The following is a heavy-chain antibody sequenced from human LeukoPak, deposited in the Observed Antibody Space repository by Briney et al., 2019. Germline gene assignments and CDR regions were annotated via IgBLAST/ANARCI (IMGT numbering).Heavy chain of an antibody. CDR2: INPNSGGT. Sequence: GASVKVSCKASGYTFTSYYMHWVRQAPGQGLEWMGWINPNSGGTNYAQKFQGRVTMTRDTSISTAHMELSRLRSDDTAVYYCARVFSSAVDAFDIWGQGTMVTVSS. D-gene: IGHD3-9*01. CDR3: ARVFSSAVDAFDI. CDR1: GYTFTSYY. J-gene: IGHJ3*02. V-gene: IGHV1-2*02.